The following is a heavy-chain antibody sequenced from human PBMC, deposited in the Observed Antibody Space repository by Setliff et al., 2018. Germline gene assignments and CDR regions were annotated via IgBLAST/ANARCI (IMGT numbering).Heavy chain of an antibody. CDR1: GFTFSNAW. V-gene: IGHV3-11*06. Sequence: GGSLRLSCAASGFTFSNAWMSWVRQAPGKGLEWVSVIGDTGSPTKYADSVQGRFTISRDNAKNSLYLQMNSLRGEDTAVYYCARGNGMDVWGQGTTVTVSS. J-gene: IGHJ6*02. CDR2: IGDTGSPT. CDR3: ARGNGMDV.